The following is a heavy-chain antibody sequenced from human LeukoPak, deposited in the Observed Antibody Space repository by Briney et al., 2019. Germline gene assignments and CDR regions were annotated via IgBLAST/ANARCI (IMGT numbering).Heavy chain of an antibody. CDR3: ARGVAAYTYYSDSSCYD. V-gene: IGHV1-2*02. D-gene: IGHD3-22*01. CDR1: GYTFTGHY. Sequence: ASVKVSCKASGYTFTGHYMHWVRQAPGQGLEWMGWINPNSGGTKYAQKFQGRVTLTRDTSINTAYMELSGLRSDDTAVYYCARGVAAYTYYSDSSCYDWGQGTLLTVSS. CDR2: INPNSGGT. J-gene: IGHJ4*02.